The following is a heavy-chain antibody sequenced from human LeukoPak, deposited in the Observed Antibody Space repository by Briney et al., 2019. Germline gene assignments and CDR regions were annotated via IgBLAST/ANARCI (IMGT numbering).Heavy chain of an antibody. J-gene: IGHJ6*04. CDR1: GFSFSSYA. V-gene: IGHV3-23*01. CDR3: EKNRRYSPLPGMDV. Sequence: GGSLRLSCAASGFSFSSYAMTWVRQAPGKGLEWVSGISDRGGSTYYADSVKGRFTISRDNSKNTLYLQMNSLRAEDTAVYYWEKNRRYSPLPGMDVWGKGPTVTVPS. CDR2: ISDRGGST. D-gene: IGHD2-15*01.